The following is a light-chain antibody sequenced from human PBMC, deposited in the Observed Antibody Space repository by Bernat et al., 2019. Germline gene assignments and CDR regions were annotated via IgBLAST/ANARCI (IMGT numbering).Light chain of an antibody. CDR3: SSYAGSNNFPYV. CDR2: EVS. V-gene: IGLV2-8*01. J-gene: IGLJ1*01. CDR1: SSDVGGYKY. Sequence: QSALTQPPSASGSPGQSVTISCTGTSSDVGGYKYVSWYQQHPGKAPKLMIYEVSKRPSGVPDRFSGSKSGNTASLTVSGRQAEDEGDYYCSSYAGSNNFPYVFGTGTKVTVL.